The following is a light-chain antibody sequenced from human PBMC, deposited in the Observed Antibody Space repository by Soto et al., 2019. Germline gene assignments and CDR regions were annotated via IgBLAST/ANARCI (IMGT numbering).Light chain of an antibody. V-gene: IGKV1-39*01. CDR2: AAS. CDR1: QSISNY. J-gene: IGKJ4*01. Sequence: DIQMTQSPSSLSASVGDRVTITFLASQSISNYLNWYQQKPGKAPKLLIYAASSLQSGVPSRFSGSGSGTDFTLTISSLQPEDFATYYCQQSYSTPVTFGGGTKVDIK. CDR3: QQSYSTPVT.